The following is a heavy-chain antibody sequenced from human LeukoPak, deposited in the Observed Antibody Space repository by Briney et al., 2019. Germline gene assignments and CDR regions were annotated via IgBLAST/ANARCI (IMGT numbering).Heavy chain of an antibody. CDR2: FDPEDGET. D-gene: IGHD6-13*01. V-gene: IGHV1-24*01. J-gene: IGHJ4*02. Sequence: GASVKVSCKVSGYTLTELSMHWVRQAPGKGLEWRGGFDPEDGETIYAQKFQGRVTMTGDSSTDTAYMERSSLRSEDTAVYYCATLGQLVGYYFDYWGQGTLVTVSS. CDR3: ATLGQLVGYYFDY. CDR1: GYTLTELS.